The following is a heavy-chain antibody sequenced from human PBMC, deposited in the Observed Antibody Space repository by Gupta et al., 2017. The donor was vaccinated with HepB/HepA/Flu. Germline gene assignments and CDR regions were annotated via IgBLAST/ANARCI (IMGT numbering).Heavy chain of an antibody. V-gene: IGHV4-34*01. Sequence: QVQLQQWGAGLLKPSETLSLTCAVYGGSFSGYYWSWIRQPPGKGLEWIGEINHSGSTNYNPSLKSRVTISVDTSKNQFSLKLSSVTAADTAVYYCARGPRDGYNSYYFDYWGQGTLVTVSS. CDR2: INHSGST. CDR1: GGSFSGYY. D-gene: IGHD5-12*01. J-gene: IGHJ4*02. CDR3: ARGPRDGYNSYYFDY.